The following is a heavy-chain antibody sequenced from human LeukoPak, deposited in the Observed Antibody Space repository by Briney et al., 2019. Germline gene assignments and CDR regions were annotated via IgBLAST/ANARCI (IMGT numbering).Heavy chain of an antibody. CDR1: GGSFSGYY. D-gene: IGHD1-26*01. J-gene: IGHJ4*02. Sequence: PSETLSLTCAVYGGSFSGYYCSWIRQPPGKGPEWIGEINHSGSTNYNPSLKSRVAISVDTSKNQFSLKLSSVTAADTAVYYCARVSPYRPFDYWGQGTLVTVSS. CDR3: ARVSPYRPFDY. CDR2: INHSGST. V-gene: IGHV4-34*01.